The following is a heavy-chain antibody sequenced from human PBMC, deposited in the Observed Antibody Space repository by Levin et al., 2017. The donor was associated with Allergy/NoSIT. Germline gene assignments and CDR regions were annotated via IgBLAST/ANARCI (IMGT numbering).Heavy chain of an antibody. D-gene: IGHD6-19*01. CDR2: ISGSADNT. V-gene: IGHV3-23*01. CDR1: GFTFSNYA. J-gene: IGHJ6*02. CDR3: AKNVAVAGTYHYGMDV. Sequence: GESLKISCAASGFTFSNYAMSWVRQAPGKGPEWVSGISGSADNTYHADSVKGRFTISRDNSKNTLYLQMNSLTGEDTAVYYCAKNVAVAGTYHYGMDVWGQGTTVTVSS.